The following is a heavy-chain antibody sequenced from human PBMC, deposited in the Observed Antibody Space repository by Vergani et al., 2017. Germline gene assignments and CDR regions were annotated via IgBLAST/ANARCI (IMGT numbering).Heavy chain of an antibody. V-gene: IGHV4-61*02. Sequence: QVQLQASGPGRVKPSQTLSLTCTMSGGSISAGYYFWSWIRQPAGKGLEWLGHISASGNASHSPSLKTRVSMSVDTSKNQFSLPVTSVTAADTAIYFCAGRSGGYYSGGKVHPLRTAFDVWGHGTVVTVSS. CDR3: AGRSGGYYSGGKVHPLRTAFDV. CDR2: ISASGNA. CDR1: GGSISAGYYF. J-gene: IGHJ3*01. D-gene: IGHD2-15*01.